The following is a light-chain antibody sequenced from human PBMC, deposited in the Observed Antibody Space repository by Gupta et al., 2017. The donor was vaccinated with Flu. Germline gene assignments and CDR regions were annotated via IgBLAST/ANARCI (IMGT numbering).Light chain of an antibody. Sequence: EIVLTQSPGTLSLSPGERATLSCRASQSVSSSYLAWYQQKPGQAPRLLIYGASSRATGIPDRFSGSGSGTEFTLTISRREPEDFAVYYCQQDGSSSWTFGQGTKVEIK. CDR2: GAS. V-gene: IGKV3-20*01. J-gene: IGKJ1*01. CDR1: QSVSSSY. CDR3: QQDGSSSWT.